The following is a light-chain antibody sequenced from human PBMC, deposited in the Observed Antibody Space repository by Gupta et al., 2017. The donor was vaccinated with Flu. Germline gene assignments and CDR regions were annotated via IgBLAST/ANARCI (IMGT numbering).Light chain of an antibody. CDR1: QGIRSY. CDR3: QHPQSFPLT. J-gene: IGKJ4*01. V-gene: IGKV1-9*01. CDR2: DSS. Sequence: LSASVGDRVTITFLASQGIRSYFAWYQQKPRTAPNLLIYDSSTLQTGVSSRFSGSGSGTQLTLTISSLQPEDFATYYCQHPQSFPLTFGGGTKVETK.